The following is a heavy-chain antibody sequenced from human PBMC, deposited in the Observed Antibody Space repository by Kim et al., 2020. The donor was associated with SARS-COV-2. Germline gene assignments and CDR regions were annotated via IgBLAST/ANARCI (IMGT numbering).Heavy chain of an antibody. Sequence: SETLSLTCTVSGGSISSSCYYWGWIRQHPGKGLEWIGYIYYSGSTYYNPSLKSRVTISVDTSKNQFSLKLSSVTAADTAVYYCARVPHGIAIAVSAFDF. CDR3: ARVPHGIAIAVSAFDF. J-gene: IGHJ3*01. V-gene: IGHV4-31*03. CDR2: IYYSGST. CDR1: GGSISSSCYY. D-gene: IGHD3-3*01.